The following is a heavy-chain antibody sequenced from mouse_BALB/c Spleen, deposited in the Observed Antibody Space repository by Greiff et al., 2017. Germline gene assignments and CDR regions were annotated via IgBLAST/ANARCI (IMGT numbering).Heavy chain of an antibody. Sequence: EVQRVESGGGLVQPGGSRKLSCAASGFTFSSFGMHWVRQAPEKGLEWVAYISSGSSTIYYADTVKGRFTISRDNPKNTLFLQMTSLRSEDTAMYYCARNYGSRFDYWGQGTTLTVSS. CDR3: ARNYGSRFDY. D-gene: IGHD1-1*01. J-gene: IGHJ2*01. CDR1: GFTFSSFG. V-gene: IGHV5-17*02. CDR2: ISSGSSTI.